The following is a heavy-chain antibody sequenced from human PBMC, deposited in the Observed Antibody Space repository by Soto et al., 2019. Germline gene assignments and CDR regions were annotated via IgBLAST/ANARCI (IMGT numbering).Heavy chain of an antibody. CDR1: GFTFSSYA. D-gene: IGHD6-6*01. CDR2: ISGSGGST. J-gene: IGHJ4*02. CDR3: AKDRIPSIAARNLFDY. V-gene: IGHV3-23*01. Sequence: GESLKISCAASGFTFSSYAMSWVRQAPGKGLEWVSAISGSGGSTYYADSVKGRFTISRDNSKNTLYLQMNSLRAEDTAVYYCAKDRIPSIAARNLFDYWGQGTLVTVSS.